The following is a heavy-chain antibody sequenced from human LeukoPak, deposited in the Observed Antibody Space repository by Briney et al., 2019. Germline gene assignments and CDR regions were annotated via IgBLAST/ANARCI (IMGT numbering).Heavy chain of an antibody. CDR1: GFTFSSYA. V-gene: IGHV3-30-3*01. CDR2: ISYDGSNK. J-gene: IGHJ3*02. D-gene: IGHD3-10*01. CDR3: ARDHLVRGVIRAGGAFDI. Sequence: GGSLRLSFAASGFTFSSYAMHWVRQAPGKGLEWVAVISYDGSNKYYADSVKGRFTISRDNSKNTLYLQMNSLRAEDTAVYYCARDHLVRGVIRAGGAFDIWGQGTMVTVSS.